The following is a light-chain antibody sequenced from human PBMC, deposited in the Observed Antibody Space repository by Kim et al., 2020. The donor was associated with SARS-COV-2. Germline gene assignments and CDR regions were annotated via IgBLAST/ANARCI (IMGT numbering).Light chain of an antibody. V-gene: IGKV3-20*01. Sequence: EIVLTQSPGTLSLSPGERATLSCRASQTVVSNYLAWYQHKPGRAPRLLISGASRRATGTPDRFSGSGSGTDFTLTISRLEPEDCAVYYCQQYGNSPFTFGPGTKVDIK. J-gene: IGKJ3*01. CDR3: QQYGNSPFT. CDR2: GAS. CDR1: QTVVSNY.